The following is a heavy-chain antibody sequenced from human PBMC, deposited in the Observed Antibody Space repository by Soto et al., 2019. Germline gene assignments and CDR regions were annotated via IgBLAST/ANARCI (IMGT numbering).Heavy chain of an antibody. CDR1: GFTFSSYA. CDR3: ARDRPKSGYCSSTSCASGMDV. D-gene: IGHD2-2*01. Sequence: PGGSLRLSCAASGFTFSSYAMHWVRQAPGKGLEWVAVISYDGSNKYYADSVKGRFTISRDNSKNTLYLQMNSLRAEDTAVYYCARDRPKSGYCSSTSCASGMDVWGQGTTVTVSS. CDR2: ISYDGSNK. V-gene: IGHV3-30-3*01. J-gene: IGHJ6*02.